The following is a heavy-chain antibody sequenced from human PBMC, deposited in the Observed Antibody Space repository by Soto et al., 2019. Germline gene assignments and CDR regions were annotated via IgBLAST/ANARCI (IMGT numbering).Heavy chain of an antibody. CDR1: GFTFSSYS. V-gene: IGHV3-48*01. D-gene: IGHD6-19*01. CDR2: ISSSSSTI. Sequence: LRLSCAASGFTFSSYSMNWVRQAPGKGLEWVSYISSSSSTIYYADSVKGRFTISRDNAKNSLYLQMNSLRAEDTAVYYCARGPSRAVAVAFDIWGQGTMVTVSS. J-gene: IGHJ3*02. CDR3: ARGPSRAVAVAFDI.